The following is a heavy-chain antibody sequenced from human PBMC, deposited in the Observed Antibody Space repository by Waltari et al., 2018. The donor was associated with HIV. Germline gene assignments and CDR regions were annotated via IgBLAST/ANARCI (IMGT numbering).Heavy chain of an antibody. CDR2: IKQDESGK. CDR3: AREALYDSSGYYFDY. V-gene: IGHV3-7*01. J-gene: IGHJ4*02. D-gene: IGHD3-22*01. CDR1: GFTFNNYW. Sequence: EVQLVESGGGLVQPGGSLRLSCAASGFTFNNYWMTWVRQAPGKGLEWVAKIKQDESGKYYVDSVKGRFTISRDNAKNSLFLQMNSLRAEDTAVYYCAREALYDSSGYYFDYWGQGTLVTVSS.